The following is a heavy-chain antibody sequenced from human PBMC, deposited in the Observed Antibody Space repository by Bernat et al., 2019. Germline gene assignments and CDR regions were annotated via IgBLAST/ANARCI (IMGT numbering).Heavy chain of an antibody. D-gene: IGHD3-22*01. J-gene: IGHJ4*02. Sequence: QVQLVQSGVEVKKPGASVKVSCKTSGYTFTDYSIHWVRQAPGQGPEWMGRVNPKNDVTDYSQKFQGRVTMTSDTSINTAYMELNSLTSDDTAVFYCAREIGYWGQGTLVTVSS. CDR2: VNPKNDVT. CDR3: AREIGY. CDR1: GYTFTDYS. V-gene: IGHV1-2*06.